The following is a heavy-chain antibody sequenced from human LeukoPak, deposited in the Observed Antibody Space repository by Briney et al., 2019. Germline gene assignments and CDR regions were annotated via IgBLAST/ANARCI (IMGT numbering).Heavy chain of an antibody. CDR2: ICGSGGGETI. Sequence: PGGSLRLSCAASGFTFSNYAMSWVRQAPGQGLEWVSVICGSGGGETIRDADSVRGRFTISRDNSKNTLYLQMNSLRAEDTAVYYCAKSNDYTYYYYMDVWGKGTTVTVSS. D-gene: IGHD4-11*01. J-gene: IGHJ6*03. V-gene: IGHV3-23*01. CDR1: GFTFSNYA. CDR3: AKSNDYTYYYYMDV.